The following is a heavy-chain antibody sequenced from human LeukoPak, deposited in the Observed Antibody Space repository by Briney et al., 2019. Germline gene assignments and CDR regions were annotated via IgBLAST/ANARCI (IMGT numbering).Heavy chain of an antibody. CDR3: ARGQQSYYFDY. D-gene: IGHD5-24*01. J-gene: IGHJ4*02. Sequence: SETLSLTCSVSGYSISSAYYWGWIRQPPGKGLEWIGTMYHSGSTNYNPSLKSRVTISVDTSKNQFSLKLSSVTAADTAVYYCARGQQSYYFDYWGQGTLVTVSS. CDR1: GYSISSAYY. V-gene: IGHV4-38-2*02. CDR2: MYHSGST.